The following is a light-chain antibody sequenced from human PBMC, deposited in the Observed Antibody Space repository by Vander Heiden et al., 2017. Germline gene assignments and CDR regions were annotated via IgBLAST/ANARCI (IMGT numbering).Light chain of an antibody. J-gene: IGLJ2*01. Sequence: FMLTHHPAMSGSPAKTVTISCTRCGGSIAGNYVQWFQQRPGGAPTTVVYEDNRRPSGVPDRFSGSIDRSSNSASLTISGLKTEDEADYYCQSYDDSDQGVIGGGTKLTVL. CDR1: GGSIAGNY. CDR3: QSYDDSDQGV. V-gene: IGLV6-57*03. CDR2: EDN.